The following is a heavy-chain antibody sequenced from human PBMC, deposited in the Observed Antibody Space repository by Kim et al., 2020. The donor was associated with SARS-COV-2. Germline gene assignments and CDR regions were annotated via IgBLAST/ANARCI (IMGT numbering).Heavy chain of an antibody. J-gene: IGHJ4*02. D-gene: IGHD4-17*01. CDR3: ASSPYGDYGPFDY. CDR2: ISGSGGST. CDR1: GFTFSSYA. V-gene: IGHV3-23*01. Sequence: GGSLRLSCAASGFTFSSYAMSWVRQAPGKGLEWVSAISGSGGSTYYADSVKGRFTISRDNSKNTLYLQMNSLRAEDTAVYYCASSPYGDYGPFDYWGQGTLVTVSS.